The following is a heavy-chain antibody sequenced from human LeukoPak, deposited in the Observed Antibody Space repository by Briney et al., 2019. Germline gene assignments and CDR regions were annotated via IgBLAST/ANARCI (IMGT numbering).Heavy chain of an antibody. CDR3: ASRHCSGGDCYFAGADPFDH. Sequence: PGGSLRLSCAASGFTVSSTYMSWVRQSPGKGLEWVSVVYKDGKMFYIDSVKGRFAISRDTSKNTVYLQMNNLRAEDTAVYYCASRHCSGGDCYFAGADPFDHWGQETLVTVSS. J-gene: IGHJ4*02. V-gene: IGHV3-53*01. CDR2: VYKDGKM. D-gene: IGHD2-21*01. CDR1: GFTVSSTY.